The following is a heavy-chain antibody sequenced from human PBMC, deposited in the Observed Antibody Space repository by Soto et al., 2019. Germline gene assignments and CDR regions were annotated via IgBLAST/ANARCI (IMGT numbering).Heavy chain of an antibody. CDR2: IYYSGST. J-gene: IGHJ6*03. CDR1: GGSISSGGYY. Sequence: SENLSLSCTVSGGSISSGGYYWSWIRQHPGKGLEWIGYIYYSGSTYYNPSLKSRVTISVDTSKNQFSLKLSSVTAADTAVYYCARDQSIYYFTMDVWCKATTVT. D-gene: IGHD3-3*01. CDR3: ARDQSIYYFTMDV. V-gene: IGHV4-31*03.